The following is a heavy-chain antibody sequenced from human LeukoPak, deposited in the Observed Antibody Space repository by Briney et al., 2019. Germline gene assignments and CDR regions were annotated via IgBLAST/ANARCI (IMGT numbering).Heavy chain of an antibody. CDR2: IIPILGIA. D-gene: IGHD1-26*01. Sequence: SVKVSCKASGGTFSSYAISWVRQAPGQGLEWMGRIIPILGIANYAQKFQGRVAITADKSTSTAYMELSSLRSEDTAVYYCARVSSGSYPGAFDIWGQGTMVTVSS. V-gene: IGHV1-69*04. J-gene: IGHJ3*02. CDR3: ARVSSGSYPGAFDI. CDR1: GGTFSSYA.